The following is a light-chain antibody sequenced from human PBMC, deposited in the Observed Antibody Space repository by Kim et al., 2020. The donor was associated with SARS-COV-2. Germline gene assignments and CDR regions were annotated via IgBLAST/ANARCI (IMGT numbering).Light chain of an antibody. CDR2: DAS. Sequence: TLSPGETATLSCRASQSLSSDLAWYQQKPGQAPRLLIYDASNRATGIPARFSGSGSGTDFTLTISSLEPDDFAVYYCQHRSDWWTFGQGTKVEIK. V-gene: IGKV3-11*01. CDR3: QHRSDWWT. J-gene: IGKJ1*01. CDR1: QSLSSD.